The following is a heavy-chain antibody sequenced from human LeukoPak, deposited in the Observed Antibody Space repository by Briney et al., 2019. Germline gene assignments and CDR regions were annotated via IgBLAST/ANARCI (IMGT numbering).Heavy chain of an antibody. Sequence: SVKVSCKAPGGTFSSYAISWVRQAPGQGLEWMGGIIPIFGTANYAQKFQGRVTITADESTSTAYMELSSLRSEDTAVYYCARPLVNHDAFDIWGQGTMVTVSS. V-gene: IGHV1-69*13. J-gene: IGHJ3*02. CDR3: ARPLVNHDAFDI. CDR2: IIPIFGTA. D-gene: IGHD2-8*02. CDR1: GGTFSSYA.